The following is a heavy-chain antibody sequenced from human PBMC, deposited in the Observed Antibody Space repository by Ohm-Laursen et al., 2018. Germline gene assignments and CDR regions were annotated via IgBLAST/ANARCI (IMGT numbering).Heavy chain of an antibody. V-gene: IGHV3-30*18. CDR2: ISYDGSNK. CDR3: AKQSAGYCSSTSCYPYYYYGMDV. Sequence: SLRLSCTASGFTFDDYAMHWVRQAPGKGLEWVAVISYDGSNKYYADSVKGRFTISRDNSKNTLYLQMNSLRAEDTAVYYCAKQSAGYCSSTSCYPYYYYGMDVWGQGTTVTVSS. D-gene: IGHD2-2*01. CDR1: GFTFDDYA. J-gene: IGHJ6*02.